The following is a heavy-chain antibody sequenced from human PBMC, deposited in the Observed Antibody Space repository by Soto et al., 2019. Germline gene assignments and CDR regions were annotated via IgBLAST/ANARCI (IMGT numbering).Heavy chain of an antibody. CDR3: ARDYYHSPISMDV. CDR1: GDSVSSGRYY. V-gene: IGHV4-61*01. J-gene: IGHJ6*02. Sequence: QVQLQESGPGLVKPSETLSLTCNVSGDSVSSGRYYWSWIRQSPGKGLEWIGYLYYTGNSDYNPSLKSRVTISLDTSKNQFSLRLRSVTAADTALYYCARDYYHSPISMDVWGPGTTVTVSS. CDR2: LYYTGNS. D-gene: IGHD3-22*01.